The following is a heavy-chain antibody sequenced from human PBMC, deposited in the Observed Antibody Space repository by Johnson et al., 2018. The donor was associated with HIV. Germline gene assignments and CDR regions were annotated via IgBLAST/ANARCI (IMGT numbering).Heavy chain of an antibody. CDR3: ARGGGWATDAFDI. D-gene: IGHD5-12*01. CDR2: VSYDGSNK. J-gene: IGHJ3*02. Sequence: QVQLVESGGGVVQPGRSLRLSCVASGFRFSSYAVHWVRQAPGKGLEWVAVVSYDGSNKYYADSVTGRFTISSDNSKNTMYLQMNSLRAEGTAVYYCARGGGWATDAFDIWGQGTMVTVSS. CDR1: GFRFSSYA. V-gene: IGHV3-30*04.